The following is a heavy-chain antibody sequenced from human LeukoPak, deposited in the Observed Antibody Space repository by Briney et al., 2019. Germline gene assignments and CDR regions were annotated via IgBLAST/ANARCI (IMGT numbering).Heavy chain of an antibody. CDR1: GFTFSSYG. J-gene: IGHJ4*02. CDR3: AKEGEFSVTLDY. CDR2: ISYDGSNK. V-gene: IGHV3-30*18. D-gene: IGHD3-10*01. Sequence: GRSLRLSSAASGFTFSSYGMHWVRQAPGKGLEWVAVISYDGSNKYYADSVKGRFTISRDNSKNTLYLQMNSLRAEDTAVYYCAKEGEFSVTLDYWGQGTLVTVSS.